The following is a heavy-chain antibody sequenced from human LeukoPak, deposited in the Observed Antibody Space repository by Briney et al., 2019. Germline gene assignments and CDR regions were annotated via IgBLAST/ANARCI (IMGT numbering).Heavy chain of an antibody. Sequence: PGGSLRLSCAAPGFTFSTYGMHWVRQAPGKGLEWVAFIRYDGSNKYYADSVKGRFTISRDNSKNTLHLQMNSLRAEDTAVFYCAKDEDSYYDYWGQGTLVTVSS. CDR3: AKDEDSYYDY. CDR2: IRYDGSNK. J-gene: IGHJ4*02. V-gene: IGHV3-30*02. CDR1: GFTFSTYG.